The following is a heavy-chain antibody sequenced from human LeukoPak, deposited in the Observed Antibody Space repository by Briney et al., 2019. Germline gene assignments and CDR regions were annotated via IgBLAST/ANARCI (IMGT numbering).Heavy chain of an antibody. D-gene: IGHD2/OR15-2a*01. CDR2: IYSGGST. J-gene: IGHJ3*02. CDR3: AIDTRVVTGAFDI. Sequence: GGSLRLSFAASGFTASSNYMSWVRQAPRKGLERVSVIYSGGSTYSADSVKGRFTISRDTCMNTLYLQMYSLRAEHTAVCYCAIDTRVVTGAFDIWGQGKMVTVSS. CDR1: GFTASSNY. V-gene: IGHV3-53*01.